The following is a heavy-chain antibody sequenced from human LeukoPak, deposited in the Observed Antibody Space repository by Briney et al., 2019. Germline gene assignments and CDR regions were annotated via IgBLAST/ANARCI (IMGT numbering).Heavy chain of an antibody. Sequence: PGGALRLSCAASGFSFSSCWMHWVRQAPGKGLVWVSRINSDGSTTNYADSVRGRFTISRDNAKNTLYLQMNSLRAEDTAVYYCARVYYDSSGYLYYFDYWGQGTLVTVSS. CDR1: GFSFSSCW. CDR3: ARVYYDSSGYLYYFDY. CDR2: INSDGSTT. V-gene: IGHV3-74*01. J-gene: IGHJ4*02. D-gene: IGHD3-22*01.